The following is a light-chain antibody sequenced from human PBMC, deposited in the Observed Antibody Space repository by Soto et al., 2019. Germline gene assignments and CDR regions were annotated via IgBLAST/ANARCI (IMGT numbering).Light chain of an antibody. J-gene: IGKJ3*01. CDR3: LQNSDYPPT. CDR2: AAS. Sequence: IQMPQSPTSLYVSVGERVTIPCRASQGISNYLAWYQQRPGKVPKRLIYAASALQSGVTSRCSGSGSGTDFTLTISSLQPEDFATYYCLQNSDYPPTFGPGIKVDI. V-gene: IGKV1-6*01. CDR1: QGISNY.